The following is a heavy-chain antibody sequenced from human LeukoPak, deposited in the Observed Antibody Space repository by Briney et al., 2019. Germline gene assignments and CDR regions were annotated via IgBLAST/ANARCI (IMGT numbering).Heavy chain of an antibody. Sequence: SLRLSCAASGFTFDDYAMHWVRQTPGKGLEWVSGISWNSDSINYADSVKGRFTISRDNAKNSLYLQMNSLRAEDTALYYCATGYCSSTSCFYFDYWGQGALVTVSS. CDR3: ATGYCSSTSCFYFDY. CDR1: GFTFDDYA. V-gene: IGHV3-9*01. D-gene: IGHD2-2*01. J-gene: IGHJ4*02. CDR2: ISWNSDSI.